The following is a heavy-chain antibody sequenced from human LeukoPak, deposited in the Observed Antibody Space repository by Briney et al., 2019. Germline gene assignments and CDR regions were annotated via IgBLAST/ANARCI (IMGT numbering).Heavy chain of an antibody. D-gene: IGHD2-8*01. J-gene: IGHJ4*01. CDR3: STDPRLLMY. CDR2: ISGSGSDI. CDR1: GDSISYYY. V-gene: IGHV3-11*01. Sequence: LSPTCTVSGDSISYYYWSWIRQPAGKGLEWLAYISGSGSDIYFADSVEGRFTISRDNAKNSLYLQMNSLRPEDTALYYCSTDPRLLMYWGHGTLVTVSS.